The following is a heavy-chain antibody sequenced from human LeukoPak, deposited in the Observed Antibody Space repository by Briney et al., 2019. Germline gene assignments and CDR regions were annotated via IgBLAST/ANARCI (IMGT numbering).Heavy chain of an antibody. J-gene: IGHJ4*02. Sequence: SETLSLTCAVYGGSFSGYYWSWIRQPPGKGLEWIGEINHSGSTNYNPSLKSRVTIPVDTSKNQFSLKLSSVTAADTAVYYCAREVTTVTHFDYWGQGTLVTVSS. V-gene: IGHV4-34*01. CDR2: INHSGST. D-gene: IGHD4-17*01. CDR1: GGSFSGYY. CDR3: AREVTTVTHFDY.